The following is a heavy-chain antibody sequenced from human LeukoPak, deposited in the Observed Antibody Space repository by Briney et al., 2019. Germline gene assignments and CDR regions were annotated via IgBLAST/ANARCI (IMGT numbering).Heavy chain of an antibody. CDR3: AKEGGAGGGAYFDY. D-gene: IGHD3-16*01. J-gene: IGHJ4*02. CDR1: GFTFSSYA. CDR2: ISGSGGST. V-gene: IGHV3-23*01. Sequence: PWGSLSLSCAASGFTFSSYAMTWVRQAPGKGLEWVSAISGSGGSTYYADSVKGRFTISRDNSKTTLYLQMNSLRAEDPAVYYCAKEGGAGGGAYFDYWGQGTLVIVSS.